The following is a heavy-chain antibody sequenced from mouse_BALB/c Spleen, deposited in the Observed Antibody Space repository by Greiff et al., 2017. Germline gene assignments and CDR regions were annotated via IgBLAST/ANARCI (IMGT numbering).Heavy chain of an antibody. V-gene: IGHV1-18*01. CDR1: GYSFTGYF. CDR3: ARKRYDENAMDY. CDR2: INPNYDST. Sequence: VQLQQSGPELVKPGASVKISCKASGYSFTGYFMNWVKQSHGKSLEWIGRINPNYDSTSYNQKFKGKATLTVDKSSSTAYMELRSLTSEDTAVYYCARKRYDENAMDYWGQGTSVTVSS. D-gene: IGHD2-14*01. J-gene: IGHJ4*01.